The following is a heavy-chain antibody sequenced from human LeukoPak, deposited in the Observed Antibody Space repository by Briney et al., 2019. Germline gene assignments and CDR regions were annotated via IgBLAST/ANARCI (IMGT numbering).Heavy chain of an antibody. V-gene: IGHV1-2*02. CDR3: ARVAVDYYDSSGYYY. CDR2: INPNSGGT. D-gene: IGHD3-22*01. CDR1: GYTFTGYY. J-gene: IGHJ4*02. Sequence: ASVKVSCKASGYTFTGYYMPWVRQAPGQGLEWMGWINPNSGGTNYAQKFQGRVTMTRDTSISTAYMELSRLRSDDTAVHHCARVAVDYYDSSGYYYWGQGTLVTVSS.